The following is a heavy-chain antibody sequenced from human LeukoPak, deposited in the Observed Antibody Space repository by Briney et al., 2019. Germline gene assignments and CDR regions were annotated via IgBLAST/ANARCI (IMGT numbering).Heavy chain of an antibody. CDR1: GGTFSSYA. Sequence: GASVKVSCKASGGTFSSYAISWVRQAPGQGLEWMGGIIPIFGTANYAQKFQGRVTITADESTSTAYMELSSLRSEDTAVYYCARVSCSSTSCYRPHPRYYYYGMDVWGQGTTVTASS. CDR3: ARVSCSSTSCYRPHPRYYYYGMDV. D-gene: IGHD2-2*01. V-gene: IGHV1-69*01. J-gene: IGHJ6*02. CDR2: IIPIFGTA.